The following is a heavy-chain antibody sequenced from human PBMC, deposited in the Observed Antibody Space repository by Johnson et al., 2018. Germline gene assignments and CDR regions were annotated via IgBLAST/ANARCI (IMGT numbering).Heavy chain of an antibody. CDR1: GFIFSSYA. CDR3: GKVYTLSRGWYVWAF. Sequence: VQLVESGGDLVQPGGSLRLSCAASGFIFSSYAMSWVRQAPGKGLEWVSAISSSGSDTYYADSVRGRFTISRDSSKNTLYLQMSSLRAEDTAVYYCGKVYTLSRGWYVWAFWGQGTLVTVSS. J-gene: IGHJ4*02. V-gene: IGHV3-23*04. D-gene: IGHD6-19*01. CDR2: ISSSGSDT.